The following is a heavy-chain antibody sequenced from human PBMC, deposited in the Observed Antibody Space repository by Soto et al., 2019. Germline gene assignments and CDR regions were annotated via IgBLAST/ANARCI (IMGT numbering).Heavy chain of an antibody. V-gene: IGHV3-23*01. CDR1: GFTFSSYA. CDR3: AKAVDKTAMVSAGLVTPSGY. CDR2: ISGSGVSK. Sequence: GGSLRLSCAASGFTFSSYAMSWVRQAPGKGLEWVSAISGSGVSKYYADSVKGRFTISRDNSKNTLDLQMNSLRAEDTAVYYCAKAVDKTAMVSAGLVTPSGYWGQGTLVTVSS. J-gene: IGHJ4*02. D-gene: IGHD5-18*01.